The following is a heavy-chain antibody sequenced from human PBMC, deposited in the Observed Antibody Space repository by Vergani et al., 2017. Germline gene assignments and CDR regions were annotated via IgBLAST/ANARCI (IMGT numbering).Heavy chain of an antibody. CDR1: GVSIRTTSYY. CDR3: ARPLREGRDGYVTGAFDL. J-gene: IGHJ3*01. V-gene: IGHV4-39*01. Sequence: QLQESGPGLVKASQTLSLTCSVSGVSIRTTSYYWGWIRQSPGKGLEWIGSLLYSGTAYYNPSLKSRVTISADTSKNQFSLRLNSVTAADTAVYSCARPLREGRDGYVTGAFDLWGQGTVVIVSS. CDR2: LLYSGTA. D-gene: IGHD5-24*01.